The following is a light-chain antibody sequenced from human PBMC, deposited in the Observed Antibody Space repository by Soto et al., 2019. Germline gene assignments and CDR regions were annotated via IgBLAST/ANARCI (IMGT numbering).Light chain of an antibody. CDR1: QSVDTY. CDR3: QQRRNWVS. Sequence: IPLTQSPAILSLSPGERATLSCTASQSVDTYIAWYQQRPGQPPRLLIHDTSHRASGVPARFRGSGSGTDFTLTSTRLEPEDFGVYFCQQRRNWVSFGPGTRL. J-gene: IGKJ3*01. CDR2: DTS. V-gene: IGKV3-11*01.